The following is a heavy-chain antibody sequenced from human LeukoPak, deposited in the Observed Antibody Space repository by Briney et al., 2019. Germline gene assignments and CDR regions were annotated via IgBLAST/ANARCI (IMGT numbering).Heavy chain of an antibody. CDR3: ARDGVYSTNFDAFDI. J-gene: IGHJ3*02. Sequence: ASVKVSCMASGYTFTAYYLRWARQAPGQGLEWMGWISPNSGATKLAQRFQGRVTSTRDTSISTAYMELSRLTSDDTAVYYCARDGVYSTNFDAFDIWGQGTMVTVSS. D-gene: IGHD6-13*01. CDR1: GYTFTAYY. CDR2: ISPNSGAT. V-gene: IGHV1-2*02.